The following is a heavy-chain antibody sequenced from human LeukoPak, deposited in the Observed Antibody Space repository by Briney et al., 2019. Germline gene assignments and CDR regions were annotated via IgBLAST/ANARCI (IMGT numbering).Heavy chain of an antibody. D-gene: IGHD1-1*01. CDR3: AREVQDDAFDI. CDR2: IKQDGSEK. Sequence: PGGSLRLSCAASGFTFSSYSMNWVRQAPGKGLEWVANIKQDGSEKYYVHSVKGRFTISRDNAKNSLYLQMNSLRAEDTAVYYCAREVQDDAFDIWGQGTMVTVSS. J-gene: IGHJ3*02. CDR1: GFTFSSYS. V-gene: IGHV3-7*01.